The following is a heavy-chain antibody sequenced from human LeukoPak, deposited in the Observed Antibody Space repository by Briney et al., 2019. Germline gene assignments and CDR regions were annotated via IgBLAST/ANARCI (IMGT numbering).Heavy chain of an antibody. D-gene: IGHD3-3*01. CDR3: ARGYYDFWSGYYYYYYYMDV. V-gene: IGHV4-34*01. Sequence: PSETLSLTCAVYGGSFSGYYWSWIRQPPGKGLEWIGEINHSGSTNYNPSLKSRVTISVDTSKNQFSLKLSSVTAADTAVYYCARGYYDFWSGYYYYYYYMDVWGKGTTVTVSS. CDR2: INHSGST. CDR1: GGSFSGYY. J-gene: IGHJ6*03.